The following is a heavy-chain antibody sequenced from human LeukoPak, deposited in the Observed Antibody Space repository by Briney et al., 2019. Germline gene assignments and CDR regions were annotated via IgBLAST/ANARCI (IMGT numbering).Heavy chain of an antibody. CDR3: ARESGSSGYSRSPWFDP. V-gene: IGHV4-59*12. Sequence: SETLSLTCTVSGGSISSYYWSWIRQPPGKGLEWIGYIYYSGSTNYNPSLKSRVTISVDTSKNQFSLKLSSVTAADTAVYYCARESGSSGYSRSPWFDPWGQGTLVTVSS. J-gene: IGHJ5*02. CDR2: IYYSGST. D-gene: IGHD3-22*01. CDR1: GGSISSYY.